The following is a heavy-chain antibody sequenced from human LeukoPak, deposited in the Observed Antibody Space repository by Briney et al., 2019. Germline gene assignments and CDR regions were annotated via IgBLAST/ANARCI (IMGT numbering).Heavy chain of an antibody. V-gene: IGHV3-23*01. CDR3: AKDVYSSSWYPPRHFDY. Sequence: GGSLRLSCAASGFTFSSYAMSWVRQVPGKGLEWVSAISGSGGSTYYADSVKGRFTISRDNSKNTLYLQMNSLRAEDTAVYYCAKDVYSSSWYPPRHFDYWGQGTLVTDSS. J-gene: IGHJ4*02. D-gene: IGHD6-13*01. CDR1: GFTFSSYA. CDR2: ISGSGGST.